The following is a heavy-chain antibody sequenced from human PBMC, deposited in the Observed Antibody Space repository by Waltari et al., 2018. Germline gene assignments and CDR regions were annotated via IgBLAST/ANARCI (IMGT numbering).Heavy chain of an antibody. CDR3: ARDQWFAFDI. CDR1: VITLRRYW. V-gene: IGHV3-7*01. CDR2: IMTDGSEE. D-gene: IGHD3-22*01. Sequence: VQLVESGGGLVQPGGCLRHSCAASVITLRRYWMSWVRQAPGKGPEWVANIMTDGSEEYYVDSVRGRFTISRDNAKNSLYLQMNSLRPEDTAVYYCARDQWFAFDIWGHGTMVTVSS. J-gene: IGHJ3*02.